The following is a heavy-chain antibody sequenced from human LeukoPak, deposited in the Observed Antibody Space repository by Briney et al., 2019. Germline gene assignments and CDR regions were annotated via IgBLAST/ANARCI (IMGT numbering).Heavy chain of an antibody. CDR3: AREPIVGATTLYPVDY. Sequence: SETLSLTCTVSGGSISSHYWSWIRQPPGKGLEWIGYIYYSGSTNYNPSLKSRVTISVDTSKNQFSLKLSSVTAADTAVYYCAREPIVGATTLYPVDYWGQGTLVTVSS. J-gene: IGHJ4*02. D-gene: IGHD1-26*01. CDR2: IYYSGST. CDR1: GGSISSHY. V-gene: IGHV4-59*11.